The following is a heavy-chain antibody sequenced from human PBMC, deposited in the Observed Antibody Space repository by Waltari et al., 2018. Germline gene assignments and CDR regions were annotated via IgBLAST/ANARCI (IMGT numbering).Heavy chain of an antibody. D-gene: IGHD6-19*01. CDR2: IRYDGSNK. CDR3: AKALYSSGWYEGVDY. J-gene: IGHJ4*02. Sequence: QVQLVESGGGVVQPGGSLRLSCAASGFTFSTYGMHWVRQAPGKGLEGVAFIRYDGSNKYYGDSVKGRFTISRDNSKNTLYLQMNSLRAEDTAVYYCAKALYSSGWYEGVDYWGQGTLVTVSS. CDR1: GFTFSTYG. V-gene: IGHV3-30*02.